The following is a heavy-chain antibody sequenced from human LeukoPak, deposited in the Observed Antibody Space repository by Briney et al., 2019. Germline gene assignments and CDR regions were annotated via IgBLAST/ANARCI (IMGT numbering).Heavy chain of an antibody. Sequence: GGSLRLSCAASGFNFGTYSMNWVRQAPGKGLEWVSHISSSSTSKYYADSVKGRFTISRDNAKNSLFLQMNSLRDEDTAVYYCARDKDYVNYPFDYWGRGTLVTVSS. CDR2: ISSSSTSK. V-gene: IGHV3-48*02. CDR3: ARDKDYVNYPFDY. CDR1: GFNFGTYS. D-gene: IGHD4-11*01. J-gene: IGHJ4*02.